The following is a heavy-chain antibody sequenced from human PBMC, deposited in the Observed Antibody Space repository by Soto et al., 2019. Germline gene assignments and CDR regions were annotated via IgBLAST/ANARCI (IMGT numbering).Heavy chain of an antibody. V-gene: IGHV3-23*01. CDR2: ISGSGGST. D-gene: IGHD3-3*01. Sequence: GESLKISCAASGFTFSSYAMSWVRQAPGKGLEWVSAISGSGGSTYYADSVKGRFTISRDNSKNTLYLQMNSLRAEDTAVYYCAKKSNFWSGYNDYWGQGTLVTVSS. J-gene: IGHJ4*02. CDR3: AKKSNFWSGYNDY. CDR1: GFTFSSYA.